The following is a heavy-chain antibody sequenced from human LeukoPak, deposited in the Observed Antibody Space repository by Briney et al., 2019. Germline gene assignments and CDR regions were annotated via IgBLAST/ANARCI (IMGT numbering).Heavy chain of an antibody. D-gene: IGHD3-22*01. V-gene: IGHV4-38-2*02. CDR2: IYHSGST. J-gene: IGHJ6*03. CDR1: GYSISSGYY. CDR3: ARNGYYDSSGYYSRRYYYYYMDV. Sequence: SETLSLTCTVSGYSISSGYYWGWIRQPPGKGLEWIGSIYHSGSTYYNPSLKSRVTISVDTSKNQFSLKLSSVTAADTAVYYCARNGYYDSSGYYSRRYYYYYMDVWGKGTTVTISS.